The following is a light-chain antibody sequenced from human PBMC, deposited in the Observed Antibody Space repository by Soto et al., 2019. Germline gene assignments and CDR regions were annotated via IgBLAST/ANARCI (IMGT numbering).Light chain of an antibody. CDR3: SSSAGINNLI. Sequence: QSALTQPPSASGSPGQSVTISCTGTSSDVGAYNYVSWYQQHPGKAPKLMIYEVLKRPSGVPDRFSGSKSVNTASLTVSGLQAEDEADYYCSSSAGINNLICGGGTKVTVL. CDR2: EVL. V-gene: IGLV2-8*01. J-gene: IGLJ2*01. CDR1: SSDVGAYNY.